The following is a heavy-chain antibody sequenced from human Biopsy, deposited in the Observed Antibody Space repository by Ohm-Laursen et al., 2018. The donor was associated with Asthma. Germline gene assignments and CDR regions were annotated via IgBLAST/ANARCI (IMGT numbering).Heavy chain of an antibody. J-gene: IGHJ4*03. D-gene: IGHD3-3*02. CDR3: ARGGNRCLSHFYFYH. CDR2: IYSGGTS. CDR1: GFTVSRDH. V-gene: IGHV3-53*01. Sequence: SLRLSCSAPGFTVSRDHMFWVRQAPGKGLEWVSVIYSGGTSDTADSVRGRFTISRDFYKNTLYLQMDSLRAGDTAVFYCARGGNRCLSHFYFYHRGPGTLVHR.